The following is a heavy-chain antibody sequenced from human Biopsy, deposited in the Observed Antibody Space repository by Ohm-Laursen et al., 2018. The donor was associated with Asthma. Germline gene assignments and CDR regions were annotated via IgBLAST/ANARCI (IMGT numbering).Heavy chain of an antibody. D-gene: IGHD3-10*01. J-gene: IGHJ6*02. V-gene: IGHV1-18*01. CDR2: ISVYNGNT. Sequence: SVKVSCKTSGYTFNSAGITWVRQAPGQGLEWMGWISVYNGNTKVTQKLQDRVTMITDTSTSTAYMELRSLRSDDAAVYFCARAVDYSHYYGIDVWGQGTTVTVS. CDR1: GYTFNSAG. CDR3: ARAVDYSHYYGIDV.